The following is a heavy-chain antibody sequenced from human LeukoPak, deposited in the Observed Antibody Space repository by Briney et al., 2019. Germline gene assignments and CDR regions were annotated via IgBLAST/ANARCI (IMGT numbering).Heavy chain of an antibody. CDR1: GFTVSSNY. CDR3: ARDPTYYYFDY. CDR2: IYSGGGT. Sequence: RSLRLSCAASGFTVSSNYMSWVRQAPGKGLQWVLVIYSGGGTYYADSVKGRFTISRDNSKNTLYLQMNNVRPEDTAMYYCARDPTYYYFDYWGQGTLVTVSS. V-gene: IGHV3-66*02. J-gene: IGHJ4*02. D-gene: IGHD1-26*01.